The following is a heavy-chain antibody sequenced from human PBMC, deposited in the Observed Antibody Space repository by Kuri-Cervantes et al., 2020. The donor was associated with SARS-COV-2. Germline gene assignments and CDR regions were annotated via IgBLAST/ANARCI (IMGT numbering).Heavy chain of an antibody. V-gene: IGHV1-2*02. Sequence: ASVKVSCKASGYTFTGYYMHWVRQAPGQGLEWMGWINPNSGGTNYAQKFQGRVTMTRDTSISTAYMELSRLRSDDTAVYYCARDPREYYCDSSGTIRTEESYFDYWGQGTLVTDSS. J-gene: IGHJ4*02. CDR3: ARDPREYYCDSSGTIRTEESYFDY. D-gene: IGHD3-22*01. CDR1: GYTFTGYY. CDR2: INPNSGGT.